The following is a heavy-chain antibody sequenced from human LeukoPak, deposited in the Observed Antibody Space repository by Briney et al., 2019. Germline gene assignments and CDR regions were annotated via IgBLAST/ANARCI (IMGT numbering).Heavy chain of an antibody. CDR1: GYSFTSNY. CDR3: ARDQEGFDY. Sequence: ASVKVSCKASGYSFTSNYIHWVRQAPGQGLGWMGMIYPRDGSTSYAQRFQDRVTVTRDTSTSTVHMELSGLRSEDTAVYYCARDQEGFDYWGQGTQVTVSS. CDR2: IYPRDGST. V-gene: IGHV1-46*01. J-gene: IGHJ4*02.